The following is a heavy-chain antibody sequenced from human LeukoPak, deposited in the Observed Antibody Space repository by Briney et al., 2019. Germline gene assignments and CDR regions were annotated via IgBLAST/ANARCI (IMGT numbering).Heavy chain of an antibody. J-gene: IGHJ4*02. CDR2: IYHSGST. CDR1: GGSISSSKW. D-gene: IGHD2-2*01. Sequence: SSETLSLTCAVSGGSISSSKWWSWVRQPPGKGLEWIGEIYHSGSTNYNPSLKSRVTIPVDKSKNQFSLKLSSVTAAGTAVYYCARAYCSSTSCYPDYWGQGTLVTVSS. V-gene: IGHV4-4*02. CDR3: ARAYCSSTSCYPDY.